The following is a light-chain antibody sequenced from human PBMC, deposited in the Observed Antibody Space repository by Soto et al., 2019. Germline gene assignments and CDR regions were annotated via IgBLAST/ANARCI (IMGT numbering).Light chain of an antibody. CDR1: SSNIGSNY. Sequence: QSVLTQPPSASGTPGQRVTISCSGSSSNIGSNYVYWYQQIPGTAPKLLIYSNNQRPLGVPDRFSGSKSGTSASLAISGLRSEDEADYYCAAWDDSLSGPVFGGGTKLTVL. J-gene: IGLJ3*02. V-gene: IGLV1-47*02. CDR3: AAWDDSLSGPV. CDR2: SNN.